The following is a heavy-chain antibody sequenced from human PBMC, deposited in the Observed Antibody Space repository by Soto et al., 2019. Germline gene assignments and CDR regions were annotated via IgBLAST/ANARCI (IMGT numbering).Heavy chain of an antibody. V-gene: IGHV3-7*01. CDR3: TRETSGYGNFDY. CDR1: GFTFSNYW. J-gene: IGHJ4*02. Sequence: PGGSLRLSCEASGFTFSNYWMSWVRQAPGKGLEWVANIKQDGRAAWYADSVKGRFTISRDTATKSLYLQMNSLRPEDTALYYCTRETSGYGNFDYWGLATLVTVSS. CDR2: IKQDGRAA. D-gene: IGHD5-12*01.